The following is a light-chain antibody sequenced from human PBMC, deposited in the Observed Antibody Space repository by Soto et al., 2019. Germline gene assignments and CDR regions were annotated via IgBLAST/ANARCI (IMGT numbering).Light chain of an antibody. CDR1: QSVSSN. V-gene: IGKV3-15*01. Sequence: EIVMTQSPATLSVSPGERATLSCRASQSVSSNLAWYQQKPGQAPRLLIYGASTRATGIPARFSGSGSGTEFTLTISSLQSEDFAVYYCQEYSSFSFGQGTKVDIK. J-gene: IGKJ1*01. CDR3: QEYSSFS. CDR2: GAS.